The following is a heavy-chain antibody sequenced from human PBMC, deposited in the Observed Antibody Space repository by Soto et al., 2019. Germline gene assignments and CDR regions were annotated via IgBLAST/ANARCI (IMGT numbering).Heavy chain of an antibody. V-gene: IGHV3-23*01. CDR2: IHGSGETA. CDR3: AKRQSGSYYAAFDV. Sequence: EAHLLESGGGLAQPGGTLRLSCAASGFTFSTYPMAWVRQAPGKGLEWVSTIHGSGETAYYADSVKGRFTISRDNSKNTVYLQMDSLRAEDTAIYYCAKRQSGSYYAAFDVWGQWTVVTVSS. CDR1: GFTFSTYP. J-gene: IGHJ3*01. D-gene: IGHD1-26*01.